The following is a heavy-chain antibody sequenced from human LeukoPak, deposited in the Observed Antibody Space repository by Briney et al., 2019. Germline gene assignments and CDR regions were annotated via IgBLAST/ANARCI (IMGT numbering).Heavy chain of an antibody. CDR3: ARGLEQWLDSYFDY. CDR1: GYTFTSYA. CDR2: INAGNGNT. V-gene: IGHV1-3*01. J-gene: IGHJ4*02. Sequence: ASVKVSCKASGYTFTSYAMHWVRLAPGQRLEWMGWINAGNGNTKYSQKFQGRVTITRDTSASTAYMELSSLRSEDTAVYYCARGLEQWLDSYFDYWGQGTLVTVSS. D-gene: IGHD6-19*01.